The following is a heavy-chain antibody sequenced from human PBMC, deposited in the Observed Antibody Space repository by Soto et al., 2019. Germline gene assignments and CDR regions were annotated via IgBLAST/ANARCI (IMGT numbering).Heavy chain of an antibody. D-gene: IGHD6-13*01. CDR2: VDHTGGT. CDR3: ARGHLGYSSSWSGFDY. J-gene: IGHJ4*02. Sequence: SETLSLTCTVYDASFRGYYWSWIRQPPGKGLEWIGEVDHTGGTKYNPSLESRVTISVDASKNQFSLKLTSVTAADTAVYYCARGHLGYSSSWSGFDYWGQGTLVTVSS. V-gene: IGHV4-34*01. CDR1: DASFRGYY.